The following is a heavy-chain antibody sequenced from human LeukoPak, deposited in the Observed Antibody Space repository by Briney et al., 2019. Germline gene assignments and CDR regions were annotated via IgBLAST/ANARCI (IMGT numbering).Heavy chain of an antibody. CDR3: ARGTKPDSSGYYFDY. Sequence: GGSLRLSCAASGFTFDDYGMSWVRQAPGKGLEWVSGINWNGASTGYVDSVKGRFTISRDNAKNSLYLQMNSLRAEDTALYYCARGTKPDSSGYYFDYWGQGTLVTVSS. CDR2: INWNGAST. D-gene: IGHD3-22*01. CDR1: GFTFDDYG. V-gene: IGHV3-20*04. J-gene: IGHJ4*02.